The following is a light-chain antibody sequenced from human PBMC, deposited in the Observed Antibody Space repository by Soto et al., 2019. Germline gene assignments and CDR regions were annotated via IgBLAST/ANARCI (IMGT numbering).Light chain of an antibody. CDR1: QSVSSN. CDR3: QQYNNWPRT. V-gene: IGKV3-15*01. CDR2: GAS. J-gene: IGKJ1*01. Sequence: EIVMTQSPATLSVSPGERATLSCRASQSVSSNLAWYQQKPGQAPRLLIYGASTRATGIPARFSGSGSGTEFTLTISSFQSEDFAVYYCQQYNNWPRTFGQGTKVEIK.